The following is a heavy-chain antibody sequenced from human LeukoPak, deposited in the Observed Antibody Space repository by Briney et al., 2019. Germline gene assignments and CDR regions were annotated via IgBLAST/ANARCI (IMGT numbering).Heavy chain of an antibody. CDR2: INHSGST. D-gene: IGHD1-20*01. CDR1: GGSFSGYY. Sequence: SETLSLTCAVYGGSFSGYYWSWIRQPPGKGLEWIGEINHSGSTNYNPSLKSRVTISVDTSKNQFSLKLSSVTAADTAVYYCVANWNDSYALYWGQGTLVTVSS. J-gene: IGHJ4*02. V-gene: IGHV4-34*01. CDR3: VANWNDSYALY.